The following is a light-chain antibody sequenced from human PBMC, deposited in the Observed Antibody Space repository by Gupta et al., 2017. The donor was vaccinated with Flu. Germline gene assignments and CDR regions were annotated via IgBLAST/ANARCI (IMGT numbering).Light chain of an antibody. J-gene: IGLJ3*02. CDR1: NFGVKT. Sequence: SYVVTQPPSVSVAPGQTAWLTCGGNNFGVKTVKWYQQKPGQAPVVAVYDDSDRPSGTPERFSGSNSGNTATLTISRVEAGDEADYYCQVWDSSSDQGVFGGGTKLAVL. CDR2: DDS. V-gene: IGLV3-21*02. CDR3: QVWDSSSDQGV.